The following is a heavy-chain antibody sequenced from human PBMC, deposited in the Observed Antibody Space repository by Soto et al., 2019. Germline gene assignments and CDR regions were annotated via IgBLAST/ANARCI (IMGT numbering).Heavy chain of an antibody. Sequence: SETLSLTCAVSGYSISSGYYWGWIRQPPGKGLEWIGSIYHSGSTYYNPSLKSRVTISADTSKNQFSLKLSSVTAADTAVYYCARAQDIVVVPAGPPYYFDYWGQGTLVT. V-gene: IGHV4-38-2*01. CDR1: GYSISSGYY. D-gene: IGHD2-2*01. CDR2: IYHSGST. CDR3: ARAQDIVVVPAGPPYYFDY. J-gene: IGHJ4*02.